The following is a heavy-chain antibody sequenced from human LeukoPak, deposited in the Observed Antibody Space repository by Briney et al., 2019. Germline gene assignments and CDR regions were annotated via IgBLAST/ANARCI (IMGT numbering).Heavy chain of an antibody. Sequence: SDTLSLTCTVSGGSLSSGSYYWSWIRQPAGKGLEWIGRSYTSGSTNYNPSLKSRVTISVDTSKNQFSLKLSSVTAADTAVYYCAREGYGSGSYYPETTFDYWGQGTLVTVSS. D-gene: IGHD3-10*01. CDR3: AREGYGSGSYYPETTFDY. CDR1: GGSLSSGSYY. J-gene: IGHJ4*02. CDR2: SYTSGST. V-gene: IGHV4-61*02.